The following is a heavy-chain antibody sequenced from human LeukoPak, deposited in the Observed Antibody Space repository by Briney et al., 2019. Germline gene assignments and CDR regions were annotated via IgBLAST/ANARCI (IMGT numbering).Heavy chain of an antibody. D-gene: IGHD5-18*01. CDR3: ARGPDTAMVRYYYYYYMDV. CDR1: GGSFSGYY. V-gene: IGHV4-34*01. Sequence: SETLSLTCAVYGGSFSGYYWSWIRQPPGKGLEWIGEINHSGSTNYNPSLKSRVTISVDTSKNQFSLKLSSVTAADTAVYYCARGPDTAMVRYYYYYYMDVWGKGTTVTVSS. J-gene: IGHJ6*03. CDR2: INHSGST.